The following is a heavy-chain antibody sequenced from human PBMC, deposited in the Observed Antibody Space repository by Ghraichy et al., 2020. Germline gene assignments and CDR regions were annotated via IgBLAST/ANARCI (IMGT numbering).Heavy chain of an antibody. D-gene: IGHD1-7*01. J-gene: IGHJ3*02. CDR3: ASYPQIRNYFWVALDI. CDR1: GGSISSSSYY. Sequence: SQTLSLTCTVSGGSISSSSYYWGWIRQPPGKGLEWIGNINYSGSTYYNPSLKSRVTMAVDTSKNQFSLKLSSVTATDTAVYYCASYPQIRNYFWVALDIWGQGIMVTVSP. CDR2: INYSGST. V-gene: IGHV4-39*01.